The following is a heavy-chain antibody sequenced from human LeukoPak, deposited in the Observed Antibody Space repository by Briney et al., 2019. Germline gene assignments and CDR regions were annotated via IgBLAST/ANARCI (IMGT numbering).Heavy chain of an antibody. Sequence: GGSLRLSCVASGFTISSYWMIWVRQAPGKGLEWVAVISYDGSNKYYADSVKGRFTISRDNSKNTLYLQMNSLRAEDTAVYYCAKDLADQHYYYYYYMDVWGKGTTVTVSS. CDR3: AKDLADQHYYYYYYMDV. J-gene: IGHJ6*03. CDR2: ISYDGSNK. CDR1: GFTISSYW. V-gene: IGHV3-30*18.